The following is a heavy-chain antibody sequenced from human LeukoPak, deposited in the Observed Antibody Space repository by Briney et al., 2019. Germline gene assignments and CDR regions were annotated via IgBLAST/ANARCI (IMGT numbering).Heavy chain of an antibody. D-gene: IGHD5-12*01. V-gene: IGHV3-48*02. CDR1: GFTFSGYS. J-gene: IGHJ1*01. CDR3: ARVSAYAFHS. CDR2: ISSATTTI. Sequence: PGGSLRLSCAASGFTFSGYSMTWVRQAPGKGLEWISYISSATTTIYYADSVKGRFTISRDNAKNSLYLQMNSLRDEDTAVYYCARVSAYAFHSWGQGALVTVSS.